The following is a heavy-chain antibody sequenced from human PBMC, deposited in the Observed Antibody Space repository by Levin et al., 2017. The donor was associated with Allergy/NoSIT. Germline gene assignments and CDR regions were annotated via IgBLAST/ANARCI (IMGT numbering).Heavy chain of an antibody. CDR1: GFTFSSYS. Sequence: GGSLRLSCAASGFTFSSYSMNWVRQAPGKGLEWVSSISSSSSYIYYADSVKGRFTISRDNAKNSLYLQMNSLRAEDTAVYYCARTGTQGYSSSWYFFSEENTEFDYWGQGTLVTVSS. V-gene: IGHV3-21*01. CDR2: ISSSSSYI. D-gene: IGHD6-13*01. J-gene: IGHJ4*02. CDR3: ARTGTQGYSSSWYFFSEENTEFDY.